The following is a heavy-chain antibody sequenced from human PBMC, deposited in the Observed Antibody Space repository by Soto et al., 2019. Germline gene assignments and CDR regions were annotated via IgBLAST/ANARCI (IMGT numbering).Heavy chain of an antibody. J-gene: IGHJ5*02. CDR2: IDSSGEK. CDR3: ARRHLAVAVSPWFDP. V-gene: IGHV2-26*01. Sequence: QVTLKESGPVLVKPTEPLTLRCTVSGLSISDSEMGVSWIRQPPGKALEWLAHIDSSGEKSYRTFLKSRLTTSKDTSKSHIVLIMTNMDPADTGTYYCARRHLAVAVSPWFDPGGQGILVPVSS. CDR1: GLSISDSEMG. D-gene: IGHD6-19*01.